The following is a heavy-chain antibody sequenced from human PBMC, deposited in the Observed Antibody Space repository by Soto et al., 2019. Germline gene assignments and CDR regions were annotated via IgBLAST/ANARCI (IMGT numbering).Heavy chain of an antibody. J-gene: IGHJ4*02. CDR3: VFGSRNQYFFGH. V-gene: IGHV3-33*08. CDR2: FWYDASAQ. Sequence: QVQVVESGGGVVQPGRSLRLSCTTSGFTFTSYSMHWVRQAPGKGLEWVATFWYDASAQRYADSVQGRFTISRDPSRGTVYLLMDTLTPDDTAVYYCVFGSRNQYFFGHWGEEILVTVSS. CDR1: GFTFTSYS. D-gene: IGHD3-10*02.